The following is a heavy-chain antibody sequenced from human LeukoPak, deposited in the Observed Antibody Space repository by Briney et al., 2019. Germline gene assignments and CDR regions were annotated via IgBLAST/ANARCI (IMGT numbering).Heavy chain of an antibody. Sequence: ASAKVSCKASGYTFTGYYMHWVRQAPGQGLEWMGWINPNSGGTNYAQKFQGRVTMTRDTSISTAYMELSRLRSDDTAVYYCARDHQYYYDSSGYADYWGQGTLVTVSS. CDR2: INPNSGGT. D-gene: IGHD3-22*01. CDR3: ARDHQYYYDSSGYADY. CDR1: GYTFTGYY. V-gene: IGHV1-2*02. J-gene: IGHJ4*02.